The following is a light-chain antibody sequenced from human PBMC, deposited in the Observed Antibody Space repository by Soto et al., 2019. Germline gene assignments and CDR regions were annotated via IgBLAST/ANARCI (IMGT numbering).Light chain of an antibody. V-gene: IGKV3-20*01. CDR3: QQYGSSSGT. CDR1: QSVGSSH. J-gene: IGKJ1*01. Sequence: VFTQSPCTLSLSPGERATLSCRASQSVGSSHLAWYQQKPGQAPRLLISGASSRATGIPDRFSGSGSGTDFTLTISRLEPEDFAVYYCQQYGSSSGTFGQGTKVDIK. CDR2: GAS.